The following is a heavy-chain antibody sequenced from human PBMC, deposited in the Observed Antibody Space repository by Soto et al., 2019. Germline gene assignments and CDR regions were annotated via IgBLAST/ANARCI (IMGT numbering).Heavy chain of an antibody. CDR2: IYHSGST. CDR1: GGSISSSNW. D-gene: IGHD6-13*01. CDR3: ARVASYSSSWAYYYYYGMDV. V-gene: IGHV4-4*02. J-gene: IGHJ6*02. Sequence: SETLSLTCAVSGGSISSSNWWSWVRQPPGKGLEWIGEIYHSGSTNYNPSLKSRVTISVDKSKNQFSLKLSSVTAADTAVYYCARVASYSSSWAYYYYYGMDVWGQGTTVT.